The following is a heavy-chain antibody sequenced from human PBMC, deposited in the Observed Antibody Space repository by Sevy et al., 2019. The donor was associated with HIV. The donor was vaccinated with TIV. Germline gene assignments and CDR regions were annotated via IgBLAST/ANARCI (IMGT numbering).Heavy chain of an antibody. CDR3: AKPCGGSCYWGEGYFDY. CDR2: ISGSGGST. J-gene: IGHJ4*02. V-gene: IGHV3-23*01. D-gene: IGHD2-15*01. CDR1: GFTFSSYA. Sequence: GGSLRLSCAASGFTFSSYAMSWVRQAPGKGLEWVSTISGSGGSTYYVDSVKGRFTISRDNSKNTLYLQMNSLRAEDTAVYYCAKPCGGSCYWGEGYFDYWGQGTLVTVSS.